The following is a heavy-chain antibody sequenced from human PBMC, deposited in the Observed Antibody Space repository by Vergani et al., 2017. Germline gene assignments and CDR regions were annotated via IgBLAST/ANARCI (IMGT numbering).Heavy chain of an antibody. D-gene: IGHD3-22*01. V-gene: IGHV1-18*01. CDR3: ARPEEPVVTITNGYYYYYMDV. CDR2: ISAYNGNT. Sequence: QVQLVQSGAEVKKPGASVKVSCKASGYTFTSYGISWVRQAPGQGLEWMGWISAYNGNTNYAQQLQGRVTMTTDTSTSTAYMELRSLRSDDTAVYYCARPEEPVVTITNGYYYYYMDVWGKGTTVTVSS. CDR1: GYTFTSYG. J-gene: IGHJ6*03.